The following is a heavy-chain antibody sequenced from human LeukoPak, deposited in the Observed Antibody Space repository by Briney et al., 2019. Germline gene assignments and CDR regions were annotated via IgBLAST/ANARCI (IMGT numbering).Heavy chain of an antibody. CDR2: ISGSGGST. J-gene: IGHJ6*02. Sequence: GGSLRLSCAASGFTFSSYAMSWVRQAPGKGLEWVSAISGSGGSTYYADSVKGRFTISRDNSKNTLYLQMNSLRAEDTAVYYCAKGYSYGGSPFYYGTDVWGQGTTVTVSS. CDR3: AKGYSYGGSPFYYGTDV. D-gene: IGHD5-18*01. V-gene: IGHV3-23*01. CDR1: GFTFSSYA.